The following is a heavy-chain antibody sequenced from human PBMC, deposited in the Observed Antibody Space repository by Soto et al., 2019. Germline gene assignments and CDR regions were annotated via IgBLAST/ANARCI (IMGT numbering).Heavy chain of an antibody. Sequence: QVQLQESGPGLVKPSQTLSLTCTVSGGSISSGGYYWSWIRQHPGKGLEWIGYIYYSGSTYYNPSLKSRVTISVDTSKHQFSLKLSSVTAADTAVYYCAGGYIVGGTPFDYWGQGTLVTVSS. CDR3: AGGYIVGGTPFDY. V-gene: IGHV4-31*03. CDR2: IYYSGST. CDR1: GGSISSGGYY. D-gene: IGHD1-26*01. J-gene: IGHJ4*02.